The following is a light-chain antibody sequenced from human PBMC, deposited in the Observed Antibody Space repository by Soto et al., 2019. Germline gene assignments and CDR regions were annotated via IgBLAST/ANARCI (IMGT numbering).Light chain of an antibody. CDR2: AAS. J-gene: IGKJ5*01. CDR1: QGISSY. CDR3: QQASSIPPPT. V-gene: IGKV1-8*01. Sequence: AIRMTQSPSSFSASTGDRVTITCRASQGISSYLAWYQQKPGKAPKLLIYAASTLQSGVPSRFSGSGSGTVFTLTISSLQPEDFATYFCQQASSIPPPTFGQGTRLEI.